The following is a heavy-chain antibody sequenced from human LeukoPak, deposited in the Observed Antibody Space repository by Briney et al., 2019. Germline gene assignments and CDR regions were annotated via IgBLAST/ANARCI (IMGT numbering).Heavy chain of an antibody. D-gene: IGHD3-22*01. J-gene: IGHJ4*02. V-gene: IGHV1-24*01. CDR1: GYTLTELS. Sequence: ASVKVSCKVSGYTLTELSMHWVRQAPGKGLEWMGGFDPEDGETIYAQKFQGRVTMTEDTSTDTAYMELSSLRSEDTAVYYCASTTGYYDSSGYYQFDYWGQGTLVTVSS. CDR2: FDPEDGET. CDR3: ASTTGYYDSSGYYQFDY.